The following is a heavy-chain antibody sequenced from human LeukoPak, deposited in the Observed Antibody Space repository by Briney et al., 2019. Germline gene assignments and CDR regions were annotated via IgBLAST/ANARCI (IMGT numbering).Heavy chain of an antibody. D-gene: IGHD4-23*01. V-gene: IGHV4-34*01. CDR1: GGSFSGYY. Sequence: SETLSLTCAVHGGSFSGYYWRWIRQPPGKGLEGIGEINHSGSTNYNPSLKSRVTISVDTSKNQFSLKLSSVTAADTAVYYCARESDYAGHGDYWGQGTLVTVSS. J-gene: IGHJ4*02. CDR3: ARESDYAGHGDY. CDR2: INHSGST.